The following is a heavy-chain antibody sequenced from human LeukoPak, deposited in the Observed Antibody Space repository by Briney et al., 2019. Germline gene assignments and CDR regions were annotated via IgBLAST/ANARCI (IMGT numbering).Heavy chain of an antibody. CDR2: ISTYNGNT. CDR1: GYTFTSYG. Sequence: ASVKVSCKASGYTFTSYGISWVRQAPGQGHEWMGWISTYNGNTNYAQTLQGRVTMTTDTSTSTAYMELRSLRSDDTAVYYCARAAYYYDSSGYSWGQGTLVTVSS. V-gene: IGHV1-18*01. D-gene: IGHD3-22*01. CDR3: ARAAYYYDSSGYS. J-gene: IGHJ5*02.